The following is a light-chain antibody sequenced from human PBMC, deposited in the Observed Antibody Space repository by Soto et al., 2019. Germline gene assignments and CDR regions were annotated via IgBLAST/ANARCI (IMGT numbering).Light chain of an antibody. Sequence: QLVLTQSPSASASLGASDKLTCTLSSGHSSYAIAWHQQQPEKGPRYLMKVNSDGSHSKGDGIPDRFSGSSSGAERYFTISSLQSEDEADYYCQTWGTAYVLFGGGTKLTVL. V-gene: IGLV4-69*01. J-gene: IGLJ2*01. CDR2: VNSDGSH. CDR3: QTWGTAYVL. CDR1: SGHSSYA.